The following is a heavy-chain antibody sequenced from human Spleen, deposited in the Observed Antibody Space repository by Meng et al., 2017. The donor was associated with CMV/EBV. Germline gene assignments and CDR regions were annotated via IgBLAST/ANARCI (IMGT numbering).Heavy chain of an antibody. D-gene: IGHD1-26*01. J-gene: IGHJ4*02. Sequence: GESLKISCAASGFMFSRYWLSWVRQAPGKGLEWVGRIRSKTDGGTTDYAAPVKGRFSISRDDSKNTLDLQMNSLKTEDTAMYYCTRGSRGDYWGQGTLVTVSS. CDR1: GFMFSRYW. CDR3: TRGSRGDY. V-gene: IGHV3-15*01. CDR2: IRSKTDGGTT.